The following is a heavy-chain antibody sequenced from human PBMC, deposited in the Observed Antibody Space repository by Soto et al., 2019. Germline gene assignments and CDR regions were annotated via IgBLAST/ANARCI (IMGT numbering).Heavy chain of an antibody. V-gene: IGHV4-59*01. CDR1: GGSISSYY. Sequence: SETLSLTCTVSGGSISSYYWSWIRQPPGKGLEWIGYIYHSGSTNYNPSLKSRVTISVDTSKNQFSLKLRSVTAADTAVFYCVRVLVNHSWSPYYYYMDVWGKGTTVTVSS. CDR3: VRVLVNHSWSPYYYYMDV. J-gene: IGHJ6*03. CDR2: IYHSGST. D-gene: IGHD3-9*01.